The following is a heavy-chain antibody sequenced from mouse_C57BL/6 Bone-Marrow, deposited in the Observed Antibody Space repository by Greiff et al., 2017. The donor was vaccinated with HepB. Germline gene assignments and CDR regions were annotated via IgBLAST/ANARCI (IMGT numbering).Heavy chain of an antibody. Sequence: EVQLVESGGGLVQSGRSLRLSCATSGFTFSDFYMEWVRQAPGKGLEWIAASRNKANDYTTEYSASVKGRFIVSRDTSQSILYLQMNALRAEDTAIYYCARELRGYFDYWGQGTTLTVSS. D-gene: IGHD1-1*01. CDR1: GFTFSDFY. CDR2: SRNKANDYTT. CDR3: ARELRGYFDY. V-gene: IGHV7-1*01. J-gene: IGHJ2*01.